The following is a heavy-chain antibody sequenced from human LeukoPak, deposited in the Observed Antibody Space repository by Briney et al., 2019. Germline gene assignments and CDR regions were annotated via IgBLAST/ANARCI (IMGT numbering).Heavy chain of an antibody. CDR2: ISSSSSTI. CDR3: GKDMKYSSRWLDY. V-gene: IGHV3-48*04. CDR1: GFTFSSYS. Sequence: GSLRLSCAASGFTFSSYSMNWVRQAPGKGLEWVSYISSSSSTIYYADSVKGRFTISRDNAKNSLYLQMNSLRAEDTAVYYCGKDMKYSSRWLDYWGQGTLVTVSS. D-gene: IGHD6-13*01. J-gene: IGHJ4*02.